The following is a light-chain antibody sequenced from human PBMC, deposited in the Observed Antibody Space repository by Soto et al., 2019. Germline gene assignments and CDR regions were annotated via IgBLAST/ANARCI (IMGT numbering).Light chain of an antibody. CDR3: QQYVSPPIT. V-gene: IGKV3-20*01. Sequence: EIVLTHSPATLSLSPCERATLSSRASQSVSSNLAWYQQKPGQAPRLLIYGASSRATGIPDRFSGSGSGTDFTLTISRLEPEDFAVYYCQQYVSPPITFGQGTRLENK. J-gene: IGKJ5*01. CDR1: QSVSSN. CDR2: GAS.